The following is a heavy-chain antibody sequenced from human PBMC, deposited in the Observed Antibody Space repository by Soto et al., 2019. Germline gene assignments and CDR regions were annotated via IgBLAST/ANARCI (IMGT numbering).Heavy chain of an antibody. Sequence: GASVKVSCKAARYTFMTSAMNSVGQAHGQRFESLRWINAGNSNIKDLQKFQGRVTITRDTSASTAYMERSSLRSEDTAVYYCARDRSGDKYNWFDPWGQGTLVTVSS. CDR3: ARDRSGDKYNWFDP. V-gene: IGHV1-3*01. CDR2: INAGNSNI. J-gene: IGHJ5*02. CDR1: RYTFMTSA.